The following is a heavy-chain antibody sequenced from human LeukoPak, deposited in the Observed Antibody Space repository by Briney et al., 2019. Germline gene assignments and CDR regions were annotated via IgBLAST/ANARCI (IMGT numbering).Heavy chain of an antibody. CDR3: ARDVLLWFGELPTRDAFDI. Sequence: ASVKVSCKASGYTFTSYDINWVRQATGQGLEWMGWMNPNSGNTGYAQKFQGRVTMTRNTSISTAYMELSSLRSEDTAVYYCARDVLLWFGELPTRDAFDIWGQGTMVTVSS. D-gene: IGHD3-10*01. V-gene: IGHV1-8*01. CDR2: MNPNSGNT. J-gene: IGHJ3*02. CDR1: GYTFTSYD.